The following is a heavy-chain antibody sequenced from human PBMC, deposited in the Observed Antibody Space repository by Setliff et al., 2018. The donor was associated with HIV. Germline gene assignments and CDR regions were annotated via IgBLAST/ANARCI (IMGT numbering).Heavy chain of an antibody. CDR1: GYTFTSYG. CDR3: ARDIVVVVAAPDAFDI. CDR2: TSAYNGNT. J-gene: IGHJ3*02. D-gene: IGHD2-15*01. Sequence: SVKVSCKASGYTFTSYGISWVRQAPGQGLEWMGWTSAYNGNTNYAQKLQGRVTMTTDTSTSTAYMELRSLRSDDTAVYYCARDIVVVVAAPDAFDIWGQGTMVTVSS. V-gene: IGHV1-18*01.